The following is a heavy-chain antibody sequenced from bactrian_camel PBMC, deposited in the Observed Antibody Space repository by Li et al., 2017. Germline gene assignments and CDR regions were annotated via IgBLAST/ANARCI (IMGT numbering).Heavy chain of an antibody. Sequence: HVQLVESGGGSVQAGGSLRVSCVASGHRYCMAWFRRAPGKSREGVASLVTSRGTANYASSVEGRFTVSMDKNKNTLYLQMNSLKPEDTATYYCAARSRTFADTCAEKLPADWEYSDWGQGTQVTVS. CDR2: LVTSRGTA. V-gene: IGHV3S1*01. CDR1: GHRYC. J-gene: IGHJ4*01. CDR3: AARSRTFADTCAEKLPADWEYSD. D-gene: IGHD2*01.